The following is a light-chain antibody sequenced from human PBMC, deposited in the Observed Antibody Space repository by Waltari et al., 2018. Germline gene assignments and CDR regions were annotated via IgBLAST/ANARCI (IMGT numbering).Light chain of an antibody. CDR3: QQYGSFPWT. CDR2: GAS. V-gene: IGKV3-20*01. CDR1: QRVSSSY. Sequence: EIVLTQSPGTLSLSPGERATLSCRASQRVSSSYLAWYQQKPGQAPRLLIYGASSRATGIPDRFSGSGSGTDFTLTISRLEPEDFAVYYCQQYGSFPWTFGQGTKVEIK. J-gene: IGKJ1*01.